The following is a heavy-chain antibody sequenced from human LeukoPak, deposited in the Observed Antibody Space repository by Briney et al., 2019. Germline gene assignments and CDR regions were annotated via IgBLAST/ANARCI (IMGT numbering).Heavy chain of an antibody. J-gene: IGHJ4*02. CDR3: ARDTTQYYYDSSGYSSYFDY. D-gene: IGHD3-22*01. CDR1: GFTFSSYA. CDR2: ISYDGSNK. Sequence: PGRSLRLSCAASGFTFSSYAMHWVRLAPGKGLEWVAVISYDGSNKYYADSVKGRFTISRDNSKNTLYLQMNSLRAEDTAVYYCARDTTQYYYDSSGYSSYFDYWGQGTLVTVSS. V-gene: IGHV3-30-3*01.